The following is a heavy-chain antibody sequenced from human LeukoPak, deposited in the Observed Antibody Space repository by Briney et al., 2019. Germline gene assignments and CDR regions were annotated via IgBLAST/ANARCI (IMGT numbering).Heavy chain of an antibody. Sequence: GGSLRLSCAASGFTFSSYGMHWVRQAPGKGLEWVAFIRYDGSNKYYADSVKGRFTISRDDSKNTLYLQMNSLRAEDTAVYYCAKDRVAAAGIYNWFDPWGQGTLVTVSS. J-gene: IGHJ5*02. CDR3: AKDRVAAAGIYNWFDP. CDR2: IRYDGSNK. CDR1: GFTFSSYG. V-gene: IGHV3-30*02. D-gene: IGHD6-13*01.